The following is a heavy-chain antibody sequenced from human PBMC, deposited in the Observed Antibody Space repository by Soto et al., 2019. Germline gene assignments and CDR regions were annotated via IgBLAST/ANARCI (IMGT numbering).Heavy chain of an antibody. J-gene: IGHJ4*02. CDR3: ARVMKRYCSSTSCFYFDY. Sequence: QVRLVQSGAEVKKPGSSVKVSCKASGGTFSSYAISWVRQAPGQGLEWMGGIIPIFGTANYAQKFQGRVTITADKSTRTAYMELSSLRSEDTAVYYCARVMKRYCSSTSCFYFDYWGQGTLVTVSS. CDR1: GGTFSSYA. D-gene: IGHD2-2*01. CDR2: IIPIFGTA. V-gene: IGHV1-69*06.